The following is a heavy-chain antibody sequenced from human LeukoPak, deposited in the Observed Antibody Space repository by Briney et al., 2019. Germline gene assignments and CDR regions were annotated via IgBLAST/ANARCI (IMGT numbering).Heavy chain of an antibody. V-gene: IGHV3-73*01. Sequence: GGSLRLSCAASGFTFSGSAMHWVRQASGKGLEWVGRIRSKANSYATAYAASVKGRFTISRDDSKNSAYLQMNSLKTEDTAVYYCTRRASQIASGSYYYWGQGTLVTVSS. CDR1: GFTFSGSA. D-gene: IGHD1-26*01. J-gene: IGHJ4*02. CDR2: IRSKANSYAT. CDR3: TRRASQIASGSYYY.